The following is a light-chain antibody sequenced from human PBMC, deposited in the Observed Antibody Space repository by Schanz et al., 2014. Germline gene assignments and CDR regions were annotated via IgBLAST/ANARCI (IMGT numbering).Light chain of an antibody. CDR3: SSYTSSSNGVV. V-gene: IGLV2-14*03. Sequence: QSALTQPASVSGSPGQSITISCTGTSSDVGNYNYVSWHQQHPGKAPKLMIYDVTNRPSGVSNRFSGSKSGNTASLTISGLQAEDEADYYCSSYTSSSNGVVFGGGTKLTVL. CDR1: SSDVGNYNY. CDR2: DVT. J-gene: IGLJ2*01.